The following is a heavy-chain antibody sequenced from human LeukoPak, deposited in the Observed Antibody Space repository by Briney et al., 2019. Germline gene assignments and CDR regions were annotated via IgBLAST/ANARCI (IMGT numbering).Heavy chain of an antibody. Sequence: GGSLRLSCAASGFTFSRHGMHWVRQAPGKGLEWVSAIYTGGSTYYAGSVKGRFTISRDNSKNMLYLQMNSLRAEDTAVYYCARNLYYYDSSGYYYYWGQGTLVTVSS. V-gene: IGHV3-66*01. D-gene: IGHD3-22*01. CDR3: ARNLYYYDSSGYYYY. CDR2: IYTGGST. CDR1: GFTFSRHG. J-gene: IGHJ4*01.